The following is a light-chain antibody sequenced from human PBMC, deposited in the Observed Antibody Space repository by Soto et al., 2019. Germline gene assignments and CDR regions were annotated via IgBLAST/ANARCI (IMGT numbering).Light chain of an antibody. Sequence: ENVLTQSPGTLSFSPGERATLSCRASQSVGSNYLAWFQQKSGQAPRLVIYGASSRATGIPDRLSGSGSGTDFTLTISSLEPEDFAVYYCQQRSNWPPITFGQGTRLEI. CDR2: GAS. J-gene: IGKJ5*01. CDR3: QQRSNWPPIT. V-gene: IGKV3D-20*02. CDR1: QSVGSNY.